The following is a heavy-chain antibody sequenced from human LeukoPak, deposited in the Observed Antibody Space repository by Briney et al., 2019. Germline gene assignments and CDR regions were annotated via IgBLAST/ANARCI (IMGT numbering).Heavy chain of an antibody. J-gene: IGHJ4*02. CDR3: ATRGSYRPFDY. CDR2: INHSGST. D-gene: IGHD3-16*02. CDR1: GGSFSGYY. Sequence: PSETLSLTCAVYGGSFSGYYWSWIRQPPGKGLEWIGEINHSGSTNYNPSLKSRVTISVDTSKNQFSLKLSSVTAADTAVYYCATRGSYRPFDYWGQGTLVTVSS. V-gene: IGHV4-34*01.